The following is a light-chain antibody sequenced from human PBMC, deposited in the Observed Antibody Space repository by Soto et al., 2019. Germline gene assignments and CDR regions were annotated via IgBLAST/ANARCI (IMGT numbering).Light chain of an antibody. Sequence: DIPMTQSPSSLSASVGDRVTITCRASQSISSYLNWYQQKPGKAPKLLIYAASSLQSGVPSRFSGSGSGTDFTLTISSLQPEDFATYYCQQSYSTRWTFGQGTKAEIK. CDR3: QQSYSTRWT. V-gene: IGKV1-39*01. CDR1: QSISSY. CDR2: AAS. J-gene: IGKJ1*01.